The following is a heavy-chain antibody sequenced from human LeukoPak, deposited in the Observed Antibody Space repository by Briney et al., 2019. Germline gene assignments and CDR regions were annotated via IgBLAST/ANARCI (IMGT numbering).Heavy chain of an antibody. J-gene: IGHJ6*03. CDR3: ARAGMADYYYYYMDV. CDR1: GFTFSSYA. D-gene: IGHD3-10*01. CDR2: ISGSGGST. Sequence: GGSLRLSCAASGFTFSSYAMSWVRQAPGKGLEWVSAISGSGGSTYYADSVKGRFTISRDNSKNTLYLQMNSLRAEDTAVYYCARAGMADYYYYYMDVWGKGTTVTVSS. V-gene: IGHV3-23*01.